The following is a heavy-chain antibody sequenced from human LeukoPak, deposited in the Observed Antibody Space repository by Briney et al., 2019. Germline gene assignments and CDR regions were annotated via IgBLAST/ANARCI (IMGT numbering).Heavy chain of an antibody. Sequence: PGGSLRLSCAASGFTFSSYWMYWVRQAPGKGLVWVSRINTDGSTTNYADSVKGRFTISRDNAKNTLYLQMNSLRAGDTAVYYCAAVTTADWGPGTLVTVSS. D-gene: IGHD4-17*01. CDR2: INTDGSTT. J-gene: IGHJ4*02. V-gene: IGHV3-74*01. CDR1: GFTFSSYW. CDR3: AAVTTAD.